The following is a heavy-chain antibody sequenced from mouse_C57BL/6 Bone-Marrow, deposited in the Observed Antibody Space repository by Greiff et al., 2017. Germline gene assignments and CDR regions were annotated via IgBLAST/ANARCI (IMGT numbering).Heavy chain of an antibody. CDR2: LDPEDGET. J-gene: IGHJ4*01. D-gene: IGHD2-12*01. CDR3: ARRGRYDGGYYAMDY. CDR1: GFNIQDYY. Sequence: VQLKQSGAELVKPGASVKLSCTASGFNIQDYYMHWVKQRTEQGLEWIGRLDPEDGETKYAPKFQGKATITADTSSNTAYLQLSSLTSEDTAVYYCARRGRYDGGYYAMDYWGQGTSVTVSA. V-gene: IGHV14-2*01.